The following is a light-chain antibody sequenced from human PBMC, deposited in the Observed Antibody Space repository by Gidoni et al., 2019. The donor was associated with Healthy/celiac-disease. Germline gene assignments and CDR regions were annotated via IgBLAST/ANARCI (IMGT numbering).Light chain of an antibody. CDR2: EVS. CDR3: CSYAGSSTFV. CDR1: SSDVGSYNL. Sequence: QSALPQPASVSGSPGQSITISCTGTSSDVGSYNLVSWYQQHPGKATKLRIYEVSKRPSGVSNRFSGAKSGKTASLTISGLQAEDEADYYCCSYAGSSTFVFGGGTKLTVL. J-gene: IGLJ2*01. V-gene: IGLV2-23*02.